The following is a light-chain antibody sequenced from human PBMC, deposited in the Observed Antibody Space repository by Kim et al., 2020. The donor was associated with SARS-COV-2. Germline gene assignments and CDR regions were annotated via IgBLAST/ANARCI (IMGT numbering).Light chain of an antibody. CDR3: QQSYNTPLT. J-gene: IGKJ4*01. CDR1: QSISSY. V-gene: IGKV1-39*01. CDR2: AAS. Sequence: AAVGERVTITCRASQSISSYLNLYQQKPGKAPKLLIYAASSLQSGVPSRFSGSGSGTDFTLTISSLQPEDFATYYCQQSYNTPLTFGGGTKVDIK.